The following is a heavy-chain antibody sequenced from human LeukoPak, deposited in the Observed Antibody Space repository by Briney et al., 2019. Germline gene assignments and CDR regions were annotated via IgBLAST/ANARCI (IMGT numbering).Heavy chain of an antibody. CDR2: VNRDGSTT. V-gene: IGHV3-74*01. J-gene: IGHJ4*02. CDR3: ARDPPDY. CDR1: GFTFSAYA. Sequence: PGGSLRLSCAVSGFTFSAYAMSWVRQAPGKGLEWVSCVNRDGSTTRHADSVKGRFAISRDNAKNTLFLQMNSLRAEDTAVYYCARDPPDYWGQGTLVTVSS.